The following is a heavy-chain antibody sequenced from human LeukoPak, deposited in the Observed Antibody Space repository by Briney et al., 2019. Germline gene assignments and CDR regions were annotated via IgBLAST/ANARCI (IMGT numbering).Heavy chain of an antibody. Sequence: GGSLRLSCTASGFTFGDYAMSWLRQAPGKGLEWVGFIRSKAYGGTTEYAASVKGRFTISRDDSKSIAYLQMNSLKTEDTAVYYCTTWLYGDYAVIDYWGQGTLVTVSS. CDR3: TTWLYGDYAVIDY. V-gene: IGHV3-49*03. D-gene: IGHD4-17*01. J-gene: IGHJ4*02. CDR1: GFTFGDYA. CDR2: IRSKAYGGTT.